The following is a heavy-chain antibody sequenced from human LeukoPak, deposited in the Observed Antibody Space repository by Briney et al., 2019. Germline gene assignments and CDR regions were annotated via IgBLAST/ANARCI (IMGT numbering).Heavy chain of an antibody. CDR1: GFIFSNAW. Sequence: GGSLSLFCAASGFIFSNAWMTWARHAPGKGLEWLGRIKSKTDGETTDYAAPLKGRFTISRDDSTNTLYLQMNSLKTEDTAVYYCATDQTYCSTTACYRYYFDYWGQGTLVTVSS. V-gene: IGHV3-15*01. J-gene: IGHJ4*02. D-gene: IGHD2-2*01. CDR3: ATDQTYCSTTACYRYYFDY. CDR2: IKSKTDGETT.